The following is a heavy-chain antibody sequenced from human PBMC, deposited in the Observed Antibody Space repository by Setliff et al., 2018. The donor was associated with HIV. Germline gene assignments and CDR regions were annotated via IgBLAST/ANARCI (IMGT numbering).Heavy chain of an antibody. CDR3: AWVPRASGSYSYFDY. Sequence: SCKASGFTFSSHAMHWVRQAPGKGLEWVAIIAYDETNQYYPESVKGRFTISRDNSKNTLYLQMNSLTAEDTDVYYFAWVPRASGSYSYFDYWGLGTLVTAPQ. V-gene: IGHV3-30*04. D-gene: IGHD1-26*01. J-gene: IGHJ4*02. CDR2: IAYDETNQ. CDR1: GFTFSSHA.